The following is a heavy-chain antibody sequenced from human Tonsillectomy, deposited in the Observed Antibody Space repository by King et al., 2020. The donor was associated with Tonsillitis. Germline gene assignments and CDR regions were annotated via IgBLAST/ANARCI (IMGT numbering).Heavy chain of an antibody. CDR2: IYYSGST. CDR1: GGSISSYY. Sequence: VQLQESGPGLVKPSETLSLTCTVSGGSISSYYWSWIRQPPGKGLEWVGYIYYSGSTNYNPSLKSRVTISVDTSKNQFSLKLSSVTAADTAVYYCARHTLGVHTFDYWGQGTLVTVSS. CDR3: ARHTLGVHTFDY. J-gene: IGHJ4*02. D-gene: IGHD3-16*01. V-gene: IGHV4-59*08.